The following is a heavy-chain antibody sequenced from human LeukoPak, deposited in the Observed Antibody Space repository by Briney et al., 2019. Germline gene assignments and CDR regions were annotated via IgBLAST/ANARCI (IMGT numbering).Heavy chain of an antibody. V-gene: IGHV1-2*02. J-gene: IGHJ6*03. CDR3: ATQWNGSYTKHGYYYMDV. CDR2: INPNSGGT. Sequence: ASVKVSCKASGYTFTGYYMHWVRQAPGQGLEWMGWINPNSGGTNYAQKFQGRVTMTRDTSISTAYMELSRLRSDDTAVYYCATQWNGSYTKHGYYYMDVWGKGTTVTVSS. CDR1: GYTFTGYY. D-gene: IGHD1-26*01.